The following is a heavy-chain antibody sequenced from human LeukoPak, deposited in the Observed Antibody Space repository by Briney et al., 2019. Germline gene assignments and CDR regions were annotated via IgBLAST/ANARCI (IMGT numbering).Heavy chain of an antibody. CDR2: IYYSGST. V-gene: IGHV4-39*07. J-gene: IGHJ5*02. CDR1: GGSISSSSYY. CDR3: AREDYMVFGFNWFDP. D-gene: IGHD3/OR15-3a*01. Sequence: SETLSLTCTVSGGSISSSSYYWGWIRQPPGKGLEWIGSIYYSGSTYYNPSLKSRVTISVDTSKNQFSLKLSSVTAADTAVYYCAREDYMVFGFNWFDPWGQGTLVTVSS.